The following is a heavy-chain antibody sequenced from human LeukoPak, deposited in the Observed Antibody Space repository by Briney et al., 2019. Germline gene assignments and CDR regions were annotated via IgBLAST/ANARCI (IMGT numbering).Heavy chain of an antibody. V-gene: IGHV3-48*01. D-gene: IGHD2-2*01. CDR1: GFTFSSYS. J-gene: IGHJ1*01. CDR3: ARDGVPAAMSEYFQH. Sequence: GGSLRLSCAGSGFTFSSYSMNWVRQAPGKGLEWVSYISSSGTTIYYGDSVKGRFTISRDNAKNSLYLQMNSLRAEDTAVYYCARDGVPAAMSEYFQHWGQGTLVTVSS. CDR2: ISSSGTTI.